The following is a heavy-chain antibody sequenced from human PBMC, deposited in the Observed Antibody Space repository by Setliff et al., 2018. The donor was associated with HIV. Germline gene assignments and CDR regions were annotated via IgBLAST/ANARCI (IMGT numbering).Heavy chain of an antibody. V-gene: IGHV4-59*11. Sequence: PSETPSLTCTVSGGSISSHYWSWIRQPPGKGLEWIGYIYYSGSTNYNPSLKSRVTISVDTSKNQFSLKLSSVTAADTAVYYCARDRGSSYYYYYYMDVWGKGTTVTVSS. CDR2: IYYSGST. CDR3: ARDRGSSYYYYYYMDV. D-gene: IGHD6-6*01. J-gene: IGHJ6*03. CDR1: GGSISSHY.